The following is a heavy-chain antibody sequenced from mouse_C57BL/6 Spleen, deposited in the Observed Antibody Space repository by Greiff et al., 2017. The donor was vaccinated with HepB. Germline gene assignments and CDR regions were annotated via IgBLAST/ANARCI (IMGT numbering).Heavy chain of an antibody. D-gene: IGHD2-3*01. CDR2: IYPSDSET. Sequence: QVQLQQPGAELVRPGSSVKLSCKASGYTFTSYWMAWVKQRPGQGLEWIGNIYPSDSETHYNQKFKDKATLTVDKSSSTAYMQLSSLTSEDSAVYYCAREGWKNAMDYWGQGTSVTVSS. V-gene: IGHV1-61*01. J-gene: IGHJ4*01. CDR1: GYTFTSYW. CDR3: AREGWKNAMDY.